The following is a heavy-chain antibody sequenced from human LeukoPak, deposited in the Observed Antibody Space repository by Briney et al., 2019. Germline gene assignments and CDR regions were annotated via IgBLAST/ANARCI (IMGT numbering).Heavy chain of an antibody. J-gene: IGHJ4*02. CDR3: ATYDLWTTYYTFQY. V-gene: IGHV3-30*03. D-gene: IGHD3-3*01. CDR2: ISYDGSNK. CDR1: GFTFSSYG. Sequence: QPGGSLRLSCAASGFTFSSYGMHWVRQAPGKGLEWVTFISYDGSNKYYVDSVKGRFTISRDNSKNTLYLQMDSLTAADTAVYSCATYDLWTTYYTFQYWGQGTLVSVSS.